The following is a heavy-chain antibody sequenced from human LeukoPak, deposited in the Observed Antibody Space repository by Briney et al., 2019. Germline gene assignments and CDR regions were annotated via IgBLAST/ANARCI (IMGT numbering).Heavy chain of an antibody. Sequence: GGSLRLSCAASGFTFSSYVMTWVRQAPGKGLEWVSTVSGSGSSTYYADSAKGRFTTSRDNSKNTLYLQMNSLRAEDTAVYYCAKDEYDSHEADYWGQGTLVTVSS. J-gene: IGHJ4*02. CDR2: VSGSGSST. CDR3: AKDEYDSHEADY. D-gene: IGHD2/OR15-2a*01. CDR1: GFTFSSYV. V-gene: IGHV3-23*01.